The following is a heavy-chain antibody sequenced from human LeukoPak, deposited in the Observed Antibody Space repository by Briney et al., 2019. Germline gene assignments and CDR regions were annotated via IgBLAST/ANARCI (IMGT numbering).Heavy chain of an antibody. CDR3: ARQSQTDNWFDP. J-gene: IGHJ5*02. CDR1: AYSFTSYW. CDR2: IDPSDSYT. Sequence: PGESLQISSKASAYSFTSYWISWLRQMPEKALEWMGRIDPSDSYTNYSPSFQGHVTISADKSISTAYLQWSSLNASDTAMYYCARQSQTDNWFDPWGQGTLVTVCS. V-gene: IGHV5-10-1*01.